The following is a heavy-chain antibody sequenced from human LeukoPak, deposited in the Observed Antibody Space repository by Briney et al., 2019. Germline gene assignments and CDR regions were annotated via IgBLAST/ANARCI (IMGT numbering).Heavy chain of an antibody. CDR3: ARDVPYSGRGAYDI. V-gene: IGHV3-7*01. CDR2: IKQDGSEK. J-gene: IGHJ3*02. Sequence: LSGGSLRLSCTASGFTFGNFWMNWVRQAPGKGLEFVAKIKQDGSEKDYADSVKGRFTISRDNAKNSVFLQLNSLRAEDTAVYYGARDVPYSGRGAYDIWGQGTMVTVSS. D-gene: IGHD1-26*01. CDR1: GFTFGNFW.